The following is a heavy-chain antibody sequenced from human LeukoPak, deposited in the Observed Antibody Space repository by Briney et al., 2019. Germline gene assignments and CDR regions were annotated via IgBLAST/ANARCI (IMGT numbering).Heavy chain of an antibody. CDR1: GFTFSSYA. V-gene: IGHV3-23*01. D-gene: IGHD3-9*01. CDR3: AKLPWDYDILTGYYIGGFDY. Sequence: PGGSLRLSCAASGFTFSSYAMSWVRQAPGKGLEWVSAISGSGGSTYYADSVKGRFTISRDNSKNTLYLQLNSLRAEDTAVYYCAKLPWDYDILTGYYIGGFDYWGQGTLVTVSS. CDR2: ISGSGGST. J-gene: IGHJ4*02.